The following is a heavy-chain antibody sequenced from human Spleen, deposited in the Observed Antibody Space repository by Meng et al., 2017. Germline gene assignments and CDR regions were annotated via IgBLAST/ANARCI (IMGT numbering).Heavy chain of an antibody. CDR3: VRDRYYDSSGHNNWFDP. Sequence: GESLKISCAASGFTVSSNYMSWVRQAPGKGLEWVSVIYSGGSTYYADSVKGRFTNSRDNSKDTLYLQMNSLRAEDTAVYYCVRDRYYDSSGHNNWFDPWGQGTLVTVSS. CDR1: GFTVSSNY. CDR2: IYSGGST. D-gene: IGHD3-22*01. J-gene: IGHJ5*02. V-gene: IGHV3-66*02.